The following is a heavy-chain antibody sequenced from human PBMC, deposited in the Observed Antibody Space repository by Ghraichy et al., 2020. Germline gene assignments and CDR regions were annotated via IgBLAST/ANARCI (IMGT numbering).Heavy chain of an antibody. V-gene: IGHV3-23*01. CDR3: AKDSPNYDSSGYTPDAFDI. CDR2: ISGSGGST. D-gene: IGHD3-22*01. CDR1: GFTFSSYA. J-gene: IGHJ3*02. Sequence: WGSLRLSCAASGFTFSSYAMSWVRQAPGKGLEWVSAISGSGGSTYYADSVKGRFTISRDNSKNTLYLQMNSLRAEDTAVYYCAKDSPNYDSSGYTPDAFDIWGQGTMVTVSS.